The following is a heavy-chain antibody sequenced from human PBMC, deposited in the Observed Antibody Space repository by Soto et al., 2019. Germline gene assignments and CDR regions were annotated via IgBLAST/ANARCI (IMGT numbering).Heavy chain of an antibody. J-gene: IGHJ6*02. CDR1: GGTFSSYA. CDR3: ASRSGWKYYYGMDV. V-gene: IGHV1-69*12. Sequence: QVQLVQSGAEVKKPGSSVKVSCKASGGTFSSYAISWVRQAPGQGLEWMGGFIPIFGTADYPQKFQGRVTITADESTSTAYMGLSSLRSEDTAVYYCASRSGWKYYYGMDVWGQGTTVTVSS. CDR2: FIPIFGTA. D-gene: IGHD3-22*01.